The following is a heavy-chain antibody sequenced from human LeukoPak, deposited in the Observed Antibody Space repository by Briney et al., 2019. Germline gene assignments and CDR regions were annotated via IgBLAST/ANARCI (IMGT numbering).Heavy chain of an antibody. V-gene: IGHV3-48*03. CDR3: ARFLYGDYALDY. Sequence: GGSLRLSCAASGFTFSSYEMNWVRQAPGKGLEWVSYISSSGSTIYYADSVKGRFTTSRDNAKNSLYLQMNSLRAEDTAVYYCARFLYGDYALDYWGQGTLVTVSS. D-gene: IGHD4-17*01. CDR2: ISSSGSTI. CDR1: GFTFSSYE. J-gene: IGHJ4*02.